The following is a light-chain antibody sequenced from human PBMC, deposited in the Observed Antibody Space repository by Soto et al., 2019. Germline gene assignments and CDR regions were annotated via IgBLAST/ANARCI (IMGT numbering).Light chain of an antibody. CDR3: CSYAGSYTHYV. V-gene: IGLV2-11*01. J-gene: IGLJ1*01. CDR2: DVS. Sequence: QSALTQPRSVSGSPGQSITISCTGTSSDVGGYNYVSWYRQHPGKAPKLMIYDVSKRPSGVPDRYSGSKSGNTASLTISGLQAEDEADYYCCSYAGSYTHYVFATGPKVTVL. CDR1: SSDVGGYNY.